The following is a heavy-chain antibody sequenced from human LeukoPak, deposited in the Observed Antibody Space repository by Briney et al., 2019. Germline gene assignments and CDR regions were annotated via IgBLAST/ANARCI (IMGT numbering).Heavy chain of an antibody. Sequence: GASVKVSCKVSGYTLTELSMHWVRQAPGKGLEWMGGFDPEDGETIYAQKFQGRVTMTRDTSISTAYMELSRLRSDDTAVYYCARDSGDFWSGPDYWGQGTLVTVSS. CDR3: ARDSGDFWSGPDY. D-gene: IGHD3-3*01. CDR1: GYTLTELS. V-gene: IGHV1-24*01. CDR2: FDPEDGET. J-gene: IGHJ4*02.